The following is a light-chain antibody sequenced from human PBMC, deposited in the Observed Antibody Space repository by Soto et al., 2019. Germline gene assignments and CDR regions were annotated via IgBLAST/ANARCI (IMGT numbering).Light chain of an antibody. CDR1: QSISTSHY. CDR2: DSS. J-gene: IGKJ1*01. CDR3: QQHGRPPKT. V-gene: IGKV3-20*01. Sequence: ETVLTQSPGTLSLSPGERATLSCRASQSISTSHYVAWYQQKTGQAPRLLIYDSSMRAAGIPDRFSGSGSATDFTLTISRLEPEDFAVYFCQQHGRPPKTFGLGTKVDIK.